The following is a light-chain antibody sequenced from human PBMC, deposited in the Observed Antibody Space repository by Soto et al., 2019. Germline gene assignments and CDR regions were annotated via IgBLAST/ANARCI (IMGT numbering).Light chain of an antibody. J-gene: IGLJ1*01. V-gene: IGLV2-14*01. CDR1: SSDVGGYNY. CDR3: CSFASSSTYV. Sequence: QSVLTQPASVSGSPGQSITISCTGTSSDVGGYNYVSWYQQHPGKAPKLMIYEVSNRPSRVSNRFSGSKSGNTASLTISGLQAEDEADYYCCSFASSSTYVFGTGTKGTVL. CDR2: EVS.